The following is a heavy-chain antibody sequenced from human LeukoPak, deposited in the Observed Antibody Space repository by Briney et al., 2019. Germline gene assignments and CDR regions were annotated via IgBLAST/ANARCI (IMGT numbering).Heavy chain of an antibody. D-gene: IGHD6-13*01. CDR3: ARGADSSSWYGSYYYYYYMDV. J-gene: IGHJ6*03. CDR2: ISSSSSYI. V-gene: IGHV3-21*01. Sequence: GGSLRLSCAASGFTFSSYSMNWVRQAPGKGLQWVSSISSSSSYIYYADSVKGRFTISRDNAKNPLYLQMNILRAEDTAVYYCARGADSSSWYGSYYYYYYMDVWGKGTTVTVSS. CDR1: GFTFSSYS.